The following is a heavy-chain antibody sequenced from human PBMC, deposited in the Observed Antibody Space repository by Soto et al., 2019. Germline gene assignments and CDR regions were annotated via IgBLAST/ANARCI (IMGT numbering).Heavy chain of an antibody. CDR2: ISGSGGST. D-gene: IGHD6-19*01. Sequence: GGFMGLCCAAAGVTCSGYGMSWVRQAPGKGLEWVSAISGSGGSTYYADSVKGRFTISRDNSKNTLYLQMNSLRAEDTAVYYCAKDHSSGWSNGGSAFDIWGQGTMVTVSS. CDR1: GVTCSGYG. J-gene: IGHJ3*02. CDR3: AKDHSSGWSNGGSAFDI. V-gene: IGHV3-23*01.